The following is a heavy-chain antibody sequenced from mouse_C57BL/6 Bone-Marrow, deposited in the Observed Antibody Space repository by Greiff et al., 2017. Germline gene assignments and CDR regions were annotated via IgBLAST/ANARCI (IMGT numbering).Heavy chain of an antibody. CDR3: ARSWFAY. Sequence: VQLQQPGAELVMPGASVKLSCKASGYTFTSYWMHWVKQRPGQGLEWIGEIDPSDSYTTYNQKFKGKSTLTVDKSSSTAYMQLNSLTSEDSAVYYCARSWFAYWGQGTLVTVSA. J-gene: IGHJ3*01. V-gene: IGHV1-69*01. CDR1: GYTFTSYW. CDR2: IDPSDSYT.